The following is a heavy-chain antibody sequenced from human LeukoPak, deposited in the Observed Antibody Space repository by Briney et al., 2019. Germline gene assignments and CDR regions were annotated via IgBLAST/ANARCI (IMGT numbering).Heavy chain of an antibody. CDR3: ARLNYYGSGSYPDI. CDR1: GFTVSSNY. CDR2: IYSGGST. Sequence: PGGSLRLSCAASGFTVSSNYMSWVRQAPGKGLEWVSVIYSGGSTSYADSVKGRFTISRDNAKNSLYLQMNSLRAEDTAVYYCARLNYYGSGSYPDIWGQGTMVTVSS. V-gene: IGHV3-53*01. J-gene: IGHJ3*02. D-gene: IGHD3-10*01.